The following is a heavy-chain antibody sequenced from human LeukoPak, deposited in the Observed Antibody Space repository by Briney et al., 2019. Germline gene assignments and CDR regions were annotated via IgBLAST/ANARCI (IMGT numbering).Heavy chain of an antibody. J-gene: IGHJ5*02. V-gene: IGHV1-69*05. CDR3: ARVSYYDSSGYYYDWFDP. CDR1: GGTFSSYA. Sequence: ASVTVSCTASGGTFSSYAVSWARQAPGQGLEWMGGIIPIFGTANYAQKFQGRVTITTDESTSTAYMELSSLRSEDTAVYYCARVSYYDSSGYYYDWFDPWGQGTLVTVSS. CDR2: IIPIFGTA. D-gene: IGHD3-22*01.